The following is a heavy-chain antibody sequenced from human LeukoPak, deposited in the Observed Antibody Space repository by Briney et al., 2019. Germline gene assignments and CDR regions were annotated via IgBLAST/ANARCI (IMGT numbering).Heavy chain of an antibody. J-gene: IGHJ6*04. V-gene: IGHV3-48*03. Sequence: GGSLRLSCAASGFTFSSYEMNWVRQAPGKGLEWVSYISSSGSTIYYVDSVKGRFTISRDNAKNSLYLQMNSLRAEDTAVYYCAELGITTIGGVWGKGTTVTISS. CDR1: GFTFSSYE. CDR2: ISSSGSTI. CDR3: AELGITTIGGV. D-gene: IGHD3-10*02.